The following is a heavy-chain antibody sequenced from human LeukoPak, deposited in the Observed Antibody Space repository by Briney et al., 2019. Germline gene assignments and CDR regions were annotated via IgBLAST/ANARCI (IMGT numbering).Heavy chain of an antibody. CDR2: IRYDASRE. J-gene: IGHJ4*02. Sequence: GGSLRLSCTPFGFIFDDYGMHWVRRAPGRGLEWVAFIRYDASREYYVDSVKGRFTISRDNSKNTLYLQMSSLRVEDTAVYYCAKVGARYYGIDYWGQGARVTVSS. CDR1: GFIFDDYG. D-gene: IGHD4-17*01. CDR3: AKVGARYYGIDY. V-gene: IGHV3-30*02.